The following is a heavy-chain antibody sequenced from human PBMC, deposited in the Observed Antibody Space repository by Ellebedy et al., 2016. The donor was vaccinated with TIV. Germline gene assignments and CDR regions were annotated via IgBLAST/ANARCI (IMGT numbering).Heavy chain of an antibody. V-gene: IGHV4-30-2*01. D-gene: IGHD2-15*01. Sequence: SETLSLXXTVSGGSISSGGYSWSWIRQPPGKGLEWIGYIYHSGSTYYNPSLKSRVTISVDRSKNQFSLKLSSVTAADTAVYYCARGPGGYCSGGSCYNWFDPWGQGTLVTVSS. CDR1: GGSISSGGYS. CDR3: ARGPGGYCSGGSCYNWFDP. J-gene: IGHJ5*02. CDR2: IYHSGST.